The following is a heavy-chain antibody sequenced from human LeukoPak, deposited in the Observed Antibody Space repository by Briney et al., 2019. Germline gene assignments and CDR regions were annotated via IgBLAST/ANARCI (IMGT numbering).Heavy chain of an antibody. V-gene: IGHV4-4*07. D-gene: IGHD3-10*01. CDR3: ARHYGSGSRPKAHAFDI. CDR1: GGSISSYY. CDR2: IYTSGST. Sequence: SETLSLTCTVSGGSISSYYWSWIRQPAGKGLEWIGRIYTSGSTNYNPSLKSRVTISVDTSKNQFSLKLSSVTAADTAVYYCARHYGSGSRPKAHAFDIWGQGTMVTVSS. J-gene: IGHJ3*02.